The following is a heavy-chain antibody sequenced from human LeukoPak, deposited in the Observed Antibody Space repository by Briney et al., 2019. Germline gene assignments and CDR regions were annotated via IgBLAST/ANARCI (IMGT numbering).Heavy chain of an antibody. V-gene: IGHV3-21*03. CDR3: TREEDARHAFDI. J-gene: IGHJ3*02. CDR1: GLTFSSYD. Sequence: GGSLRLSCAASGLTFSSYDMNWVRQAPGKGLEWVSSISSSSVYIYYADSVKGRFTISRDNAKNSLYLQMNSLKTEDTAVYYCTREEDARHAFDIWGQGTMVTASS. CDR2: ISSSSVYI. D-gene: IGHD2-15*01.